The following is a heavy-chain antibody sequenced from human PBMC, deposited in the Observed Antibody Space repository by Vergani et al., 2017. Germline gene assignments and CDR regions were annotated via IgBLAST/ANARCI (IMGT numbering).Heavy chain of an antibody. CDR2: IYYSGST. CDR1: GGSISSSSYY. CDR3: ARDPAGRRYFDL. D-gene: IGHD1-26*01. V-gene: IGHV4-39*02. Sequence: QLQLQESGPGLVKPSETLSLTCTVSGGSISSSSYYWGWIRQPPGKGLEWIGSIYYSGSTYYNPSLKSRVTISVDTSKNQFSLKLSSVTAADTAVYYCARDPAGRRYFDLWGRGTLVTVSS. J-gene: IGHJ2*01.